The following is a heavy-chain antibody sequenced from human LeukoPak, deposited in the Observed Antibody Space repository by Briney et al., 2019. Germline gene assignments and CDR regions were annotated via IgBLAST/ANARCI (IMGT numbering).Heavy chain of an antibody. CDR2: ISGSGGST. V-gene: IGHV3-23*01. Sequence: PGRSLRLSCAASGFTFSSYGMHWVRQAPGKGLEWVSAISGSGGSTYYADSVKGRFTISRDNSKNTLYLQMNSLRAEDTAVYYCAKDMRFDWTPYYFDYWGQGTLVTVSS. J-gene: IGHJ4*02. CDR3: AKDMRFDWTPYYFDY. D-gene: IGHD3-9*01. CDR1: GFTFSSYG.